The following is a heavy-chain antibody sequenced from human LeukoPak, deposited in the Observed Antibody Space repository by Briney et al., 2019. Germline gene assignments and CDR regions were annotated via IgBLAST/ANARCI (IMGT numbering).Heavy chain of an antibody. D-gene: IGHD3-10*02. J-gene: IGHJ4*02. CDR1: GGSNSSSSYY. Sequence: SETLSLTCTVSGGSNSSSSYYWGWIRQPPGKGLEWIGSIYYSGSTYYNPSLKSRVTISVDTSKNQFSLKLSSVTAADTAVYYCALDLFGELSYWGQGTLVTVSS. CDR2: IYYSGST. V-gene: IGHV4-39*01. CDR3: ALDLFGELSY.